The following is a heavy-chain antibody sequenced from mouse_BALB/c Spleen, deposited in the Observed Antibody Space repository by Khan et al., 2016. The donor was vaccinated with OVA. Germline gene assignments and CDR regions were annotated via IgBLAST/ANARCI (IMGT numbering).Heavy chain of an antibody. CDR1: GFTFTNYG. D-gene: IGHD2-14*01. CDR3: ARVGYNGTMDC. J-gene: IGHJ4*01. V-gene: IGHV9-3-1*01. CDR2: INTYTGEP. Sequence: QIQLVQSGPELKKPGETVQISCKASGFTFTNYGMNWVKQTPGKGLKWMGWINTYTGEPTFADDFKGWFAFSLETSASTAYLQINSLKNGDTATYFCARVGYNGTMDCWGQGTSVTVSS.